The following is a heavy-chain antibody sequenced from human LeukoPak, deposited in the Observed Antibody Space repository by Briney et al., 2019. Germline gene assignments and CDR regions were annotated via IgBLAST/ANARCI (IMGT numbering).Heavy chain of an antibody. J-gene: IGHJ4*02. D-gene: IGHD3-22*01. Sequence: GGSLRLSCAASGFTFISYAMSWVRQAPGKGLEWVSGISGSGGSTYYADSVKGRFTISRDNSKNTLYLQMNSLRAEDTAVYYCAKDVYYDSSGQDYWGQGTLVTVSS. CDR3: AKDVYYDSSGQDY. CDR2: ISGSGGST. V-gene: IGHV3-23*01. CDR1: GFTFISYA.